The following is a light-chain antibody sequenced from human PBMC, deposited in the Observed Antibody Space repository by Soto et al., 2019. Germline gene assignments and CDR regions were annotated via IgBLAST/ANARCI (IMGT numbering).Light chain of an antibody. CDR3: QQYDNLPPRFT. V-gene: IGKV3-20*01. CDR2: GAS. Sequence: DIVLTQSPGTLSLSPGERATLSCRASQIISSTYLGWYQQKPGQAPRLLIYGASSRATGIPDRFSGSGSGTDFTLTISRLEPEDFAVYYCQQYDNLPPRFTFGPGTKVDIK. CDR1: QIISSTY. J-gene: IGKJ3*01.